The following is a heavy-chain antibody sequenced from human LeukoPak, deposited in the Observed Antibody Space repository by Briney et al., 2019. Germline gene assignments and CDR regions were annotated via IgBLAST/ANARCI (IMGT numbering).Heavy chain of an antibody. CDR1: GFTFSSYA. D-gene: IGHD2-21*02. Sequence: GGSLRLSCAAPGFTFSSYAMSWVRQAPGKGLEWVSAISGSGGSTYYADSVKGRFTISRDNSKNTLYLQMNSLRAEDTAVYYCAKEFPAPDCGGDCYFDYWGQGTLVTVSS. CDR2: ISGSGGST. J-gene: IGHJ4*02. CDR3: AKEFPAPDCGGDCYFDY. V-gene: IGHV3-23*01.